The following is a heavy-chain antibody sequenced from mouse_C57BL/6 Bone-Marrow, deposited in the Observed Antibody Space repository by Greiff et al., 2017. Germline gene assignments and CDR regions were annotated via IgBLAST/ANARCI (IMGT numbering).Heavy chain of an antibody. J-gene: IGHJ1*03. CDR1: GFTFSSYA. V-gene: IGHV5-4*01. CDR2: ISDGGSYT. Sequence: EVQVVESGGGLVKPGGSLKLSCAASGFTFSSYAMSWVRQTPEKRLEWVATISDGGSYTYYPDNVKGRFTISRDNAKNNLYLQMSHLKSEDTAMYYCAGDDYGSTYWYFDGWGTGTTVTVSS. D-gene: IGHD1-1*01. CDR3: AGDDYGSTYWYFDG.